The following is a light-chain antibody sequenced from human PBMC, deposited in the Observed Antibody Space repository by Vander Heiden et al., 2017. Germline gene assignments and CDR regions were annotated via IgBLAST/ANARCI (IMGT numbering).Light chain of an antibody. CDR2: QDN. Sequence: SYELTQPPSVSVPPGQTASITCSGDKLGDKYACWYQLKPGQSPVLVIYQDNRRPSGIPERFFGSNSGNTATLTISVTQAMDEADYYCQAWDSSTVVVGGGTKLTVL. CDR1: KLGDKY. V-gene: IGLV3-1*01. CDR3: QAWDSSTVV. J-gene: IGLJ2*01.